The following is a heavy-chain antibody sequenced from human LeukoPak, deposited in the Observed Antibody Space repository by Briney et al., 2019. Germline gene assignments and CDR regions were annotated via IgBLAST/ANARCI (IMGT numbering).Heavy chain of an antibody. CDR3: AKDANYYDSSGFFIPFDY. J-gene: IGHJ4*02. D-gene: IGHD3-22*01. Sequence: GGSLRLSCSASGFAFIGFAMTWVRHLPGKGLDWVSTISGNGHQTYYGDSVKGRFSVSRDNSKNILYLQMDSLRADDSALYYCAKDANYYDSSGFFIPFDYWGQGNLVTVSS. CDR2: ISGNGHQT. V-gene: IGHV3-23*01. CDR1: GFAFIGFA.